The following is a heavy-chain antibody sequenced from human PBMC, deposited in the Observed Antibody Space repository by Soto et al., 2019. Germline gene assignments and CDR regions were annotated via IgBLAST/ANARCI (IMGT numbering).Heavy chain of an antibody. Sequence: QVQLQESGPGLVKPSGTLSLTCAVSGGSISSSNWWSWVRQPPGKGLEWIGEIYHSGSTNYNPSLKSRVTIAVDTSKNQSSLKLSSVTAADTAVYYCASVRGGYYYAMDVWGQGTTVTVSS. D-gene: IGHD3-10*02. J-gene: IGHJ6*02. V-gene: IGHV4-4*02. CDR1: GGSISSSNW. CDR2: IYHSGST. CDR3: ASVRGGYYYAMDV.